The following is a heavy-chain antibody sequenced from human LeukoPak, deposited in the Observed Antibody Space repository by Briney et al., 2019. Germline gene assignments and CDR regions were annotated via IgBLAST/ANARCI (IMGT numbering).Heavy chain of an antibody. J-gene: IGHJ6*03. D-gene: IGHD3-10*01. Sequence: PGGSLRLSCAASGFTFSSYSMSWVRQAPGKGLEWVSGINWNGGSTGYADSVKGRCTISRDNAKNSLYLQMNSLRAEDTALYYCARGGSGGNYYYMDVWGKGTTVTVSS. V-gene: IGHV3-20*04. CDR3: ARGGSGGNYYYMDV. CDR2: INWNGGST. CDR1: GFTFSSYS.